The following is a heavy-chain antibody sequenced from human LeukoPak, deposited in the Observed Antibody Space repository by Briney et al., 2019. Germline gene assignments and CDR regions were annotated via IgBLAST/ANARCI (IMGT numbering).Heavy chain of an antibody. V-gene: IGHV3-13*01. CDR2: IGIAGDT. D-gene: IGHD3-10*01. CDR3: ERGVSMVRGFGEFYYIDS. CDR1: GFTINNYD. Sequence: ASLRPSSAASGFTINNYDMRCVRQPTPKGLVWGSGIGIAGDTYYPDSVKGRFSISRENAKNSLYLQMNSLRAGDSAVYNCERGVSMVRGFGEFYYIDSWGQGTLVTVSS. J-gene: IGHJ4*02.